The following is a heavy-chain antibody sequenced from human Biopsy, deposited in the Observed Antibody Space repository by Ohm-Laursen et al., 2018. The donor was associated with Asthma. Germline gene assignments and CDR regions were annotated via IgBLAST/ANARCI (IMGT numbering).Heavy chain of an antibody. V-gene: IGHV1-3*01. CDR3: ARTYYDFLTGQVNDAFAL. D-gene: IGHD3-9*01. Sequence: ASVKVSCKASGYTFINYAIHWVRQAPGQRLEWMGWINAGNGNTKYSQKFQGRVTITRDTSASTAYMDLSSLRSEDTAVYYCARTYYDFLTGQVNDAFALWGQGTMVTVSS. CDR1: GYTFINYA. CDR2: INAGNGNT. J-gene: IGHJ3*01.